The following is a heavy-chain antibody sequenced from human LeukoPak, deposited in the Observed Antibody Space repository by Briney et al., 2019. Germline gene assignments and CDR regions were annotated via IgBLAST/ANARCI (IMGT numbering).Heavy chain of an antibody. CDR2: IYYSGST. J-gene: IGHJ3*02. D-gene: IGHD6-19*01. Sequence: SETLSLTCTVSGGSISSYYWSWIRQPPGKGLEWIGYIYYSGSTNYNPSLKSRVTISVDTSKNQFSLKLSSVTAADTAVYYCARHLRYSSGNDAFDIWGQGTMVTVSS. CDR1: GGSISSYY. CDR3: ARHLRYSSGNDAFDI. V-gene: IGHV4-59*08.